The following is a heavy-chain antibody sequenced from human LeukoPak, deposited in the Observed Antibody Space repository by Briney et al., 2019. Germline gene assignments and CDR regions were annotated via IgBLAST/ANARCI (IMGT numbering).Heavy chain of an antibody. CDR3: ARGRYGSGSYSDILLFDP. V-gene: IGHV1-2*04. D-gene: IGHD3-10*01. Sequence: ASVKVSCKASGYTFTCYYMHWVRQAPGQGLEWMGWINPNSGGTNYAQKFQGWVTMTRDTSISTAYMELSRLRSDDTAVYYCARGRYGSGSYSDILLFDPWCQGTLVTVSS. CDR1: GYTFTCYY. J-gene: IGHJ5*02. CDR2: INPNSGGT.